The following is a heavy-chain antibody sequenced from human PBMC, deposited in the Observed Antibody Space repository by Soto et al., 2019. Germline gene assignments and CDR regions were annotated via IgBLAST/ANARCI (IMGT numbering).Heavy chain of an antibody. CDR2: ISYDGSNK. D-gene: IGHD5-18*01. CDR1: GFTFSRDG. J-gene: IGHJ3*02. V-gene: IGHV3-30*18. CDR3: AKRDTAMVGGAFDI. Sequence: TAGSLRLSCADSGFTFSRDGMHSVRQAPGKGLEWVAVISYDGSNKYYADSVKGRFTISRDNSKNTLYLQMNSLRAEDTAVYYCAKRDTAMVGGAFDIWGQGTMVTVSS.